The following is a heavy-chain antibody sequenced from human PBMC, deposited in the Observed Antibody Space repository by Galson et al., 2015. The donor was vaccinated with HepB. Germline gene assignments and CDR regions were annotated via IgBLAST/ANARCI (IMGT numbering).Heavy chain of an antibody. Sequence: SVKVSCKASGGTFSSYAISWVRQAPGQGLEWMGGIIPIFGTANYAQKFQGRVTITADESTSTAYMELSSLRSEDTAVYYCARAVGATTGGYYFDYWGQGTLVTVSS. V-gene: IGHV1-69*13. CDR2: IIPIFGTA. J-gene: IGHJ4*02. D-gene: IGHD1-26*01. CDR3: ARAVGATTGGYYFDY. CDR1: GGTFSSYA.